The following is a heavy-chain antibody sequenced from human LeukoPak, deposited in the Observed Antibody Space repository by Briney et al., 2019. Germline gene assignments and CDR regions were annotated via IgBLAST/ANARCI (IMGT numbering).Heavy chain of an antibody. V-gene: IGHV3-23*01. CDR3: AMALDY. J-gene: IGHJ4*02. CDR1: GFTFSNYL. CDR2: ISHSGGSI. Sequence: GGSLRLSCVASGFTFSNYLMNWVRQAPGEGLEWVSGISHSGGSIYYADSVKGRFTISRDNSKNTLYLQMDRLRVEDTAVYYCAMALDYWGQGTLVTVSS.